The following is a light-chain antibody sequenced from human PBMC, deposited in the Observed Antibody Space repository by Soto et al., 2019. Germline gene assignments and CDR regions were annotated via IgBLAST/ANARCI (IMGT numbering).Light chain of an antibody. CDR3: SSYAVINSLV. Sequence: QSALTQPPSASGSPGQSVTISCTGTSSDVGDYNYVSWYQQHPGKAPKLMIYEVSKRPSGVPDRFSGSKSCNTASLTVSGLQAEDEADYYCSSYAVINSLVFGGGTKLTVL. V-gene: IGLV2-8*01. CDR2: EVS. J-gene: IGLJ2*01. CDR1: SSDVGDYNY.